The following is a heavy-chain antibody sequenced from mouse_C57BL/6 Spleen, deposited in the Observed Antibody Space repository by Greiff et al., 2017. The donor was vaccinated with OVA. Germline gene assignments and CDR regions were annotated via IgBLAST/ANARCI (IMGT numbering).Heavy chain of an antibody. Sequence: QVQLKQPGAELVKPGASVKLSCKASGYTFTSYWMQWVKQRPGQGLEWIGEIDPSDSYTNYNQKFKGKATLTVDTSSSTAYMQLSSLTSEDSAVYYCARGLYGNYRYFDVWGTGTTVTVSS. CDR3: ARGLYGNYRYFDV. J-gene: IGHJ1*03. V-gene: IGHV1-50*01. CDR2: IDPSDSYT. D-gene: IGHD2-1*01. CDR1: GYTFTSYW.